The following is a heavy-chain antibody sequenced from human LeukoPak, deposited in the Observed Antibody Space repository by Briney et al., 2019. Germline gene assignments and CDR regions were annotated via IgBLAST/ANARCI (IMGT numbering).Heavy chain of an antibody. CDR1: GFTFSSYW. CDR2: IKQDGSEK. Sequence: GGSLRLSCAASGFTFSSYWMSWVRQAPGKGLEWVANIKQDGSEKYYVDSVKGRFTISRDNAKNSLYLQMNSLRAEDTAVYYCARTITIFGVVNPRDYYYYMDVWGKGTTVTVSS. D-gene: IGHD3-3*01. V-gene: IGHV3-7*01. CDR3: ARTITIFGVVNPRDYYYYMDV. J-gene: IGHJ6*03.